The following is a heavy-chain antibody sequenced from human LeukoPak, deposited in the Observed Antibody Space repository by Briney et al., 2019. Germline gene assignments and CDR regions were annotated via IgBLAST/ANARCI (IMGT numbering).Heavy chain of an antibody. CDR2: INWNGGST. J-gene: IGHJ4*02. CDR3: ARVFLAYYCSGGSCANDY. Sequence: PGGSLRLSCAASGFTSDDYGMSWVRQAPGKGLEWVSGINWNGGSTGYADSVKGRFTISRDNAKNSLYLQMNSLRAEDTALYYCARVFLAYYCSGGSCANDYWGQGTLVTVSS. CDR1: GFTSDDYG. D-gene: IGHD2-15*01. V-gene: IGHV3-20*04.